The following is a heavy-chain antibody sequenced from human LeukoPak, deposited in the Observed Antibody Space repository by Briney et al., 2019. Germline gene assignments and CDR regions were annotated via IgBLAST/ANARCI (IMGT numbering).Heavy chain of an antibody. CDR2: ISSSGSTI. CDR1: GFTSSSYE. J-gene: IGHJ4*02. V-gene: IGHV3-48*03. CDR3: ARVIYGDYVFDY. D-gene: IGHD4-17*01. Sequence: PGGSLRLSCAASGFTSSSYEMNWVRQAPGKGLEWVSYISSSGSTIYYADSVKGRFTISRDNAKNSLYLQMNSLRAEDTAVYYCARVIYGDYVFDYWGQGTLVTVSS.